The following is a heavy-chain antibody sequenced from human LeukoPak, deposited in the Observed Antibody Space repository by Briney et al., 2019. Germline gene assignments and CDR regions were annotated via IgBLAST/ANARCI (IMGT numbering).Heavy chain of an antibody. J-gene: IGHJ4*02. D-gene: IGHD6-13*01. CDR3: ADHIAAAGHHYFDY. Sequence: SETLSLTCDVSGDSIGLGYWWTWVRQAPGKGLEWVGEIYHSGSTNYNPSLKSRVTISVDNSKTQFSMSLTSVTAADTAVYYCADHIAAAGHHYFDYWGQGTLVTVSS. CDR1: GDSIGLGYW. CDR2: IYHSGST. V-gene: IGHV4/OR15-8*01.